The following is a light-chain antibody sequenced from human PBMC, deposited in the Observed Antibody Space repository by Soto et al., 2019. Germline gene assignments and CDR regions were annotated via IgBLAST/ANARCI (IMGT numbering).Light chain of an antibody. CDR3: QHYGRSPPSWT. CDR1: QSVSSNY. CDR2: DAS. J-gene: IGKJ1*01. V-gene: IGKV3-20*01. Sequence: EIVLTQSPGTLSLSPGERATLSCRASQSVSSNYLAWYQQKPGQPPRLLISDASSRATGIPDRFSGSGSGTDFTLTISGLEPEDFGVYYCQHYGRSPPSWTFGQGTKLEIK.